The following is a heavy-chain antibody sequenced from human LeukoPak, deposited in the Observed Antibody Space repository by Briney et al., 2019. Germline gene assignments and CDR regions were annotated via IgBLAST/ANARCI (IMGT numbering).Heavy chain of an antibody. J-gene: IGHJ6*03. V-gene: IGHV3-30*02. CDR2: IRYDGSNK. D-gene: IGHD6-19*01. Sequence: GGSLRLSCAASGFTFSSYGMHWVRQAPGKGLEWVAFIRYDGSNKYYADSVKGRFTISRDNSKNTLYLQMNSLRAEDTAVYYCAKDGGLVLYYYYMDVWGKGTTVTISS. CDR1: GFTFSSYG. CDR3: AKDGGLVLYYYYMDV.